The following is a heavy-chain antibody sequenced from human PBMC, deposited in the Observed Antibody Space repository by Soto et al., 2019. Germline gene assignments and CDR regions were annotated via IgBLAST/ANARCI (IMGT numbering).Heavy chain of an antibody. D-gene: IGHD3-22*01. V-gene: IGHV3-7*03. CDR3: ARDRVHYDSSGLDY. CDR2: IKQDGSEK. Sequence: GGSLRLSCAASGFTFSSYWMSWVRQAPGKGLEWVANIKQDGSEKYYVDSVKGRFTISRDNAKNSLYLQMNSLRAEDTAVYYCARDRVHYDSSGLDYWGKGTLVTVSS. CDR1: GFTFSSYW. J-gene: IGHJ4*02.